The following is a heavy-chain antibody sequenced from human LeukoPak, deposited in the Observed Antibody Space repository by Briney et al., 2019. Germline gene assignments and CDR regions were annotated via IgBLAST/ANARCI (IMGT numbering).Heavy chain of an antibody. CDR3: ARDMLSGDFTFDY. CDR2: IYSGGST. V-gene: IGHV3-53*01. CDR1: GFTVSSNY. J-gene: IGHJ4*02. Sequence: GGSLRLSWVASGFTVSSNYMSWFRQAPGKGLEWVSVIYSGGSTFYADSVKGRFTISRDSSKNTLFLQMNSLRAEDTAVYYCARDMLSGDFTFDYWGQGTLVTVSS. D-gene: IGHD4-17*01.